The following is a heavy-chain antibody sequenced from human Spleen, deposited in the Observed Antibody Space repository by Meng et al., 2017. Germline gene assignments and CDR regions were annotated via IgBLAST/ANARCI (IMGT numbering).Heavy chain of an antibody. CDR3: VPRTTDIDS. V-gene: IGHV3-23*01. CDR1: GFTFSTVG. J-gene: IGHJ4*02. D-gene: IGHD4-11*01. Sequence: EVRLLESGGGLVQPGGSLRLSYAASGFTFSTVGMNWVRQAPGKGLEWVSTISSTGGATYYADSVKGRLTISRDNSKNTLYLQMKSLRAEDTTVYYCVPRTTDIDSWGLGTLVTVSS. CDR2: ISSTGGAT.